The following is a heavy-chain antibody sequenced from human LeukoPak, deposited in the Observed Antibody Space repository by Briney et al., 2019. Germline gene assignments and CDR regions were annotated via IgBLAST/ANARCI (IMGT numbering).Heavy chain of an antibody. CDR2: ISSSGTTI. D-gene: IGHD3-3*01. CDR1: GFTFSSYA. J-gene: IGHJ6*02. Sequence: PGGSLRLSCAASGFTFSSYAMHWVRQAPGKGLTWISYISSSGTTIYQRDSVKGRFTISRDNGKNSLYLQMNSLRAEDTAVYYCARDRNFGVFTKKGLDVWGQGTTVTVSS. V-gene: IGHV3-48*01. CDR3: ARDRNFGVFTKKGLDV.